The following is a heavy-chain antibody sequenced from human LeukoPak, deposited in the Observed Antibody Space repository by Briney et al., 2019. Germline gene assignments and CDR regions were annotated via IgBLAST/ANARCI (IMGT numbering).Heavy chain of an antibody. Sequence: GVSVRVSCKASGYTFTGYYLHWVRQAPGQGLEWMGWIHPNSGDTNFAQRFQGRVTMTRDTSISTAYMELTSLRSDDTAVYYCARLATVPGWGQGTLVTVSS. CDR2: IHPNSGDT. V-gene: IGHV1-2*02. CDR1: GYTFTGYY. CDR3: ARLATVPG. J-gene: IGHJ1*01. D-gene: IGHD6-19*01.